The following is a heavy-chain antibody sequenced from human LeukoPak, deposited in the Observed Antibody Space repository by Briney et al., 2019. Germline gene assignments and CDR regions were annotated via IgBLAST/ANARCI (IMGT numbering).Heavy chain of an antibody. Sequence: EASVKASCKASGYTFTSYGISWVRQAPGQGLEWMGWISAYNGNTNYAQKLQGRVTMTTDTSTSTAYMELRSLRSDDTAVYYCARVRGSGSPTPYYYYGMDVWGQGTTVTVSS. J-gene: IGHJ6*02. V-gene: IGHV1-18*01. D-gene: IGHD3-10*01. CDR2: ISAYNGNT. CDR1: GYTFTSYG. CDR3: ARVRGSGSPTPYYYYGMDV.